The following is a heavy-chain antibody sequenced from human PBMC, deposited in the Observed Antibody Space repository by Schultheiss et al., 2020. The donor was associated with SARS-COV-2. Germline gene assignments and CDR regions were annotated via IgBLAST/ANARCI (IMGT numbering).Heavy chain of an antibody. D-gene: IGHD6-6*01. V-gene: IGHV3-66*04. J-gene: IGHJ3*02. CDR3: ARLSGGESIAARPHAFDI. CDR2: IYSGGST. Sequence: GGSLRLSCAASGFTFDEYAMHWVRQAPGKGLEWVSVIYSGGSTYYADSVKGRFTISRDNAKNSLYLQMNSLRAEDTAVYYCARLSGGESIAARPHAFDIWGQGTMVTVSS. CDR1: GFTFDEYA.